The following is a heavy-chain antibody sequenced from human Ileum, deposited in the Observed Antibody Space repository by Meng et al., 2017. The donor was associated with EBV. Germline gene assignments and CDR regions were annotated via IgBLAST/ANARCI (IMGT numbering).Heavy chain of an antibody. V-gene: IGHV4/OR15-8*02. CDR3: VRGGTYYLSY. J-gene: IGHJ4*02. D-gene: IGHD1-26*01. Sequence: QEPLQGSGPGVGKPSETLSLRGGLRGWSISRDFWWSWVRKSPEKGLEWNGEMYPTGPTYYNPSLKGRVSISIDKYKNQLSLKLNSVTAADTAVYYCVRGGTYYLSYWGQGSLVTVSS. CDR2: MYPTGPT. CDR1: GWSISRDFW.